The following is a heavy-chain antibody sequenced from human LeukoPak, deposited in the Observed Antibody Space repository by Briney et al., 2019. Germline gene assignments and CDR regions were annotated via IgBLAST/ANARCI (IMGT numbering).Heavy chain of an antibody. CDR3: ARTTEMALSVYEGRWFDP. V-gene: IGHV1-8*01. J-gene: IGHJ5*02. CDR1: GYTFIAYD. CDR2: MNHNSGDT. Sequence: ASVKVSCKASGYTFIAYDINWVRQAPGQGLEWMGWMNHNSGDTGYAQKFQGRVTMTRDTSINTAYLELTSLTSDDTAVYYCARTTEMALSVYEGRWFDPWGQGTLVTVSS. D-gene: IGHD2-8*01.